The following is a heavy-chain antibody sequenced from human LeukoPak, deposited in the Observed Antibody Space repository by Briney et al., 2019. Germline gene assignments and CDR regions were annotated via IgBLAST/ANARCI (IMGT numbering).Heavy chain of an antibody. CDR3: ARASTPYNWNYGKRNWFDP. CDR2: INHSGST. V-gene: IGHV4-34*01. CDR1: GGSFSGYY. J-gene: IGHJ5*02. D-gene: IGHD1-7*01. Sequence: PSETLSLTCTVYGGSFSGYYWSWIRPPPGKGLEWIGEINHSGSTNYNPSLKSRVTISVDTSKNQFSLKLSSVTAADTAVYYCARASTPYNWNYGKRNWFDPWGQGTLVTVSS.